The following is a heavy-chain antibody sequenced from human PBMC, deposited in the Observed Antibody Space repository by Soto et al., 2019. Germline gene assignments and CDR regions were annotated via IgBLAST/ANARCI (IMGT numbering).Heavy chain of an antibody. CDR3: ARGSRGSCSVGYYYYYYGMDV. V-gene: IGHV4-34*01. CDR1: GGSFSGYY. Sequence: SETLSLTCAVYGGSFSGYYWSWIRQPPGKGLEWIWEINHSGSTNYNPSLKSRVTISVDTSKNQFSLKLSSVTAADTAVYYCARGSRGSCSVGYYYYYYGMDVWGQGTTVTVSS. CDR2: INHSGST. J-gene: IGHJ6*02. D-gene: IGHD2-15*01.